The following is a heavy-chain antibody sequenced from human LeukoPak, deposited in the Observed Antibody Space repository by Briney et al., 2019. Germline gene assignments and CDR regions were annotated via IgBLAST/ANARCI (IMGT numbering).Heavy chain of an antibody. V-gene: IGHV3-21*01. CDR2: ISSSSSYI. Sequence: GGSLRLSCAASGFTFSNAWMSWVRQALGKGLERVSSISSSSSYIYYADSVKGRFTISRDNAKNSLYLQMNSLRAEDTAVYYCARDPVRYQLLGHAFDIWGQGTMVTVSS. D-gene: IGHD2-2*01. CDR1: GFTFSNAW. CDR3: ARDPVRYQLLGHAFDI. J-gene: IGHJ3*02.